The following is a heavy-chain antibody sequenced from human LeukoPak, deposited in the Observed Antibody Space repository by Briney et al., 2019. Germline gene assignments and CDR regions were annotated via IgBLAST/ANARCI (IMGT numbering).Heavy chain of an antibody. Sequence: PGGSLRLSCAASGFTYNIYGIHWVRQAPDKGLEWVALMSGDGVHIYYAESVKGRFTISRDNSRNTLYLQMNSLRAEDTAVYHCAEAAVYSRSWTPFDDWGQGTLVTVSS. CDR2: MSGDGVHI. CDR3: AEAAVYSRSWTPFDD. J-gene: IGHJ4*02. CDR1: GFTYNIYG. D-gene: IGHD6-13*01. V-gene: IGHV3-30*18.